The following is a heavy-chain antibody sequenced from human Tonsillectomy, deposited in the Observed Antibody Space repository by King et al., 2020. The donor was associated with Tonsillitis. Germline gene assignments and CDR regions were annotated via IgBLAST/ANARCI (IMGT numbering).Heavy chain of an antibody. CDR2: ISNGGDIT. D-gene: IGHD2-8*01. Sequence: VQLLESGGGLVQPGESLRLSCAASGFTFSNFGISWVRQAPGKGLEWVSDISNGGDITYYADSVKGRFTISRDNSKNTLYLQMNRLRAEDTALYYCAKAVFHNGLYDYWGQGTRVTVSS. J-gene: IGHJ4*02. V-gene: IGHV3-23*01. CDR3: AKAVFHNGLYDY. CDR1: GFTFSNFG.